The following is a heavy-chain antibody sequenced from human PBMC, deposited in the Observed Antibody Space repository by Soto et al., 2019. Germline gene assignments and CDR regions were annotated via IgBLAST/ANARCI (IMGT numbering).Heavy chain of an antibody. Sequence: QLVESGGGLVQPGGSLRLSCATSGFTFSNSWMTWVRQAPGKGLEWVANIKHDGSEKYYLDSVKGRYTISRDNAKDSLYLQMNSLRAEDTAVYYCARGGWSYFDSGGYLWFDYWGQGTLVTVSS. CDR1: GFTFSNSW. J-gene: IGHJ4*02. V-gene: IGHV3-7*03. CDR2: IKHDGSEK. CDR3: ARGGWSYFDSGGYLWFDY. D-gene: IGHD3-22*01.